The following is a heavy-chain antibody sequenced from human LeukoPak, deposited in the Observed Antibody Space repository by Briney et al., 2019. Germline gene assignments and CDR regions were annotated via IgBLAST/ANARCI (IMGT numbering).Heavy chain of an antibody. CDR2: IWYDGSNE. J-gene: IGHJ4*02. CDR1: GFTFSNYG. CDR3: ASDPGYSRNWYFDY. V-gene: IGHV3-33*01. D-gene: IGHD6-13*01. Sequence: PGGSLRLSCAASGFTFSNYGMHWVRQAPGKGLEWVALIWYDGSNEYYAHSVKGRFTISRDNSKNTLYLQMNSLGAEDTAVYYCASDPGYSRNWYFDYWGQGTLVTVSS.